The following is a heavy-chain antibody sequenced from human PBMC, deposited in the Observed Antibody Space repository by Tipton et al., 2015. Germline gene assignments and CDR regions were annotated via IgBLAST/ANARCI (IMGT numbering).Heavy chain of an antibody. Sequence: TLSLTCAVSAYSISSDYYWSWIRQPPGKELEWIGYIQYSGSTNYNPSLKSRVTISVDTSKNQFSLRLSSVTAADTAVYFCARTDALGHFDYWGLGTLVTVSS. J-gene: IGHJ4*02. CDR1: AYSISSDYY. V-gene: IGHV4-61*01. D-gene: IGHD2-8*01. CDR3: ARTDALGHFDY. CDR2: IQYSGST.